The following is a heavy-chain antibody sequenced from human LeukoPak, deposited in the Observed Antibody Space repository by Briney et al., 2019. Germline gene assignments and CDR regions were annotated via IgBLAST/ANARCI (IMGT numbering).Heavy chain of an antibody. V-gene: IGHV4-39*01. Sequence: SETLSLTCTVSGGSISSSSYYWGWIRQPPGKGLEWIGSIYYSGSTNYNPSLKSRVTISVDTSKNQFSLKLSSVTAADTAVYYCARHRLSSSWYLRDGRAYFDYWGQGTLVTVSS. D-gene: IGHD6-13*01. CDR2: IYYSGST. CDR3: ARHRLSSSWYLRDGRAYFDY. J-gene: IGHJ4*02. CDR1: GGSISSSSYY.